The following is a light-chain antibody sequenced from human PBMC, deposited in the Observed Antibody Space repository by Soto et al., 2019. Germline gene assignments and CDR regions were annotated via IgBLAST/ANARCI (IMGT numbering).Light chain of an antibody. Sequence: EIVLTQSPATLSLSPGERATLSCRASQSVSSYLAWYQQKPGQAPRLLIYDAPNRATGIPARFSGSGSGTDFTLTISSLEPEDFAVYYCQQRSNWAWTFGQGTKVDSK. V-gene: IGKV3-11*01. CDR3: QQRSNWAWT. CDR1: QSVSSY. CDR2: DAP. J-gene: IGKJ1*01.